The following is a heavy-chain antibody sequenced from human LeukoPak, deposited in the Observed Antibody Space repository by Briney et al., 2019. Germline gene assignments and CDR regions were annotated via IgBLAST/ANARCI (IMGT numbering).Heavy chain of an antibody. CDR2: ISAYNGNT. CDR3: ARVVVVPAASRYYYYMDV. CDR1: GYTFTSCG. D-gene: IGHD2-2*01. V-gene: IGHV1-18*01. Sequence: ASVKVSCKASGYTFTSCGISWVRQAPGQGLEWMGWISAYNGNTNYAQKLQGRVTMTTDTSTSTAYMELRSLRSDDTAVYYCARVVVVPAASRYYYYMDVWGKGTTVTVSS. J-gene: IGHJ6*03.